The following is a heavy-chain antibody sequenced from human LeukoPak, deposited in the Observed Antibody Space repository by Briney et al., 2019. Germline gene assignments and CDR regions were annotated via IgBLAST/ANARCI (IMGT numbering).Heavy chain of an antibody. V-gene: IGHV1-24*01. CDR3: ATDSPIMITFGGGIVY. Sequence: GASVKVSCKVSGYTLTELSMHWVRQAPGKGLEWMGGFDPEDGETIYAQKFQGRVTMTEDTSTDTAYMELSSLRSEDTAVYYCATDSPIMITFGGGIVYWGQGTLVTVSS. CDR1: GYTLTELS. CDR2: FDPEDGET. D-gene: IGHD3-16*02. J-gene: IGHJ4*02.